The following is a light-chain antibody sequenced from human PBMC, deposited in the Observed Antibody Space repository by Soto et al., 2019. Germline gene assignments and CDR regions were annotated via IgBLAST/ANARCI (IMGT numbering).Light chain of an antibody. CDR2: DVT. J-gene: IGLJ2*01. CDR3: SSHAGSAEV. Sequence: QSVLTQPPSASGSPGQSVTISCTGTSSDVGYYNYVSWYQQHSGRAPELMIYDVTKRPSGVPDRFSGSKSGNTAYLTVSGLQAEDEADYCCSSHAGSAEVFGGGTKLTVL. CDR1: SSDVGYYNY. V-gene: IGLV2-8*01.